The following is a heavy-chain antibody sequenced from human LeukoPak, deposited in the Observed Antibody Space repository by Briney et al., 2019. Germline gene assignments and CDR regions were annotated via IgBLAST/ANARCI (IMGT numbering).Heavy chain of an antibody. CDR2: ISSTAGTI. V-gene: IGHV3-11*01. CDR1: GFTFSDYY. CDR3: ASGYCSGGTCYYY. Sequence: PGGSLRLSCAASGFTFSDYYMSWIRQAPGKGLEWVSYISSTAGTISYADSVKGRFTISRDNAKNSLYLQMNILRAEDTAVYYCASGYCSGGTCYYYWGQGTLVTVSS. D-gene: IGHD2-15*01. J-gene: IGHJ4*02.